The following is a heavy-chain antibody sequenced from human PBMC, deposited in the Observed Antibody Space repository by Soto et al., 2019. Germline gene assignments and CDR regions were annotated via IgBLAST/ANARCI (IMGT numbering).Heavy chain of an antibody. V-gene: IGHV1-69*13. CDR2: IIPIFGTA. CDR3: ASPYGSASYYNEFDY. Sequence: GASVKVSWKASGGTFSSYAISWVRQAPGQGLEWMGGIIPIFGTANYAQKFQGRVTITADESTSTAYMELSSLRSEDTAVYYCASPYGSASYYNEFDYWGHGTLVTVS. D-gene: IGHD3-10*01. J-gene: IGHJ4*01. CDR1: GGTFSSYA.